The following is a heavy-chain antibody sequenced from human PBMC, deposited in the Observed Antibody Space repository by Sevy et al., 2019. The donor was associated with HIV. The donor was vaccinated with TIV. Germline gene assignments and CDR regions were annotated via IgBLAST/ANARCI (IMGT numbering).Heavy chain of an antibody. CDR2: ISSSSSYI. V-gene: IGHV3-21*01. Sequence: GGSLRLSCAASGFTFSSYSMNWVRQAPGKGLEWVSPISSSSSYIYYADSVKGRFTISRDNAKNSLYLQMNSLRAEDTAVYYCARDAITMDYYDSSGYYTLDAFDIWGQGTMVTVSS. D-gene: IGHD3-22*01. J-gene: IGHJ3*02. CDR3: ARDAITMDYYDSSGYYTLDAFDI. CDR1: GFTFSSYS.